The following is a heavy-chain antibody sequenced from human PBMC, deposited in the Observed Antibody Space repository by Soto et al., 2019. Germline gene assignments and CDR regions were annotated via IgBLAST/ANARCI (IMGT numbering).Heavy chain of an antibody. Sequence: GGSLRLSCVASGITFTNYAMAWVRQAPEKGLEWVSGIVGSGGRTYYADSVKGRFTISRDNSKNTLFLQMNSLRAEDTARYFCANRRWDVYADNGSRYSHYGMDVWGQGTTVTVS. V-gene: IGHV3-23*01. J-gene: IGHJ6*02. D-gene: IGHD2-15*01. CDR2: IVGSGGRT. CDR3: ANRRWDVYADNGSRYSHYGMDV. CDR1: GITFTNYA.